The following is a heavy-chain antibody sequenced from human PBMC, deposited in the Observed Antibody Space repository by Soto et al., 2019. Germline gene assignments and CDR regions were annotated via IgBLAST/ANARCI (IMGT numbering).Heavy chain of an antibody. CDR2: IKQDGSEK. Sequence: GGSLRLSCAASGFTFSSYWMSWVRQAPGKGLEWVANIKQDGSEKYYVDSVKGRFTISRDNAKNSLYLQMNSLRAEDTAVYYCARDQSVRYYYDSSGSRFDYWGQGTLVTVSS. D-gene: IGHD3-22*01. J-gene: IGHJ4*02. CDR3: ARDQSVRYYYDSSGSRFDY. CDR1: GFTFSSYW. V-gene: IGHV3-7*01.